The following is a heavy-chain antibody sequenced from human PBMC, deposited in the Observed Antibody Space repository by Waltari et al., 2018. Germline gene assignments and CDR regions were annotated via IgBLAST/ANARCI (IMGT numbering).Heavy chain of an antibody. Sequence: QLVQSGGGVVQPGTSLRLSCAASGFTFYNFAMHWVRQAPGKGLEWVAVIWDDGSHKYYADSVKGRFTISRDNSKNTLFLQMNSLRAEDTAIYYCARVRSMVVTQDAFDVWGQGTEVSVSS. V-gene: IGHV3-33*01. J-gene: IGHJ3*01. D-gene: IGHD2-21*02. CDR1: GFTFYNFA. CDR3: ARVRSMVVTQDAFDV. CDR2: IWDDGSHK.